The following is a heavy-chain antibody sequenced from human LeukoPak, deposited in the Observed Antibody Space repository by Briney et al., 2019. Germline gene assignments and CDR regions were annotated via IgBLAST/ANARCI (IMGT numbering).Heavy chain of an antibody. CDR3: ARVTYYYGSGRLSAFDV. D-gene: IGHD3-10*01. CDR1: GGSISSYY. Sequence: SETLSLTCTVSGGSISSYYWSWIRQPPGEGLEWIGYIYYSGSTNYNPSLKSRVTISVDTSKNQFSLKLSPVTAADTAVYYCARVTYYYGSGRLSAFDVWGQGTMVTVSS. CDR2: IYYSGST. J-gene: IGHJ3*01. V-gene: IGHV4-59*01.